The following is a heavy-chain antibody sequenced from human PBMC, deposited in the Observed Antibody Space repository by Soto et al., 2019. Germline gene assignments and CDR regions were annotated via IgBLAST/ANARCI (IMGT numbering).Heavy chain of an antibody. CDR1: GFSFSSYA. J-gene: IGHJ5*01. D-gene: IGHD2-15*01. CDR2: ISNSGGST. CDR3: AKGSGDIVVVVAASSWFDS. Sequence: EGRLLESGGGLVQPGGSLRLSCAATGFSFSSYAMTWVRQAPGKGLEWVSGISNSGGSTYYADSVKGRFTISRDNSKRSLYLHMSSLSAEDSAVYYCAKGSGDIVVVVAASSWFDSWGQGTLVTVSA. V-gene: IGHV3-23*01.